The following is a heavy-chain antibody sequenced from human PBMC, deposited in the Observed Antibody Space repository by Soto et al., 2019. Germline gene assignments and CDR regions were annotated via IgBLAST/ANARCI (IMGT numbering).Heavy chain of an antibody. CDR3: ARHGSDYYDSRGYFQH. CDR2: IYYSGST. Sequence: QLQLQESGPGLVKPSETLSLTCTVSGGSISSSSYYWGWIRQPPGKGLEWIGSIYYSGSTYYNPSLKIRFTISVDTSKNQSSLKLSSVTAADTAVYYCARHGSDYYDSRGYFQHWGQGTLVTVSS. J-gene: IGHJ1*01. D-gene: IGHD3-22*01. CDR1: GGSISSSSYY. V-gene: IGHV4-39*01.